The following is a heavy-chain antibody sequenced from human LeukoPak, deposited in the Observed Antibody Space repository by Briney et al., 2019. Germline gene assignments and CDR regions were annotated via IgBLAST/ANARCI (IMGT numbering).Heavy chain of an antibody. J-gene: IGHJ4*02. CDR3: AKDLHIVVVIATRDFDY. CDR1: GFTFSSYA. D-gene: IGHD2-21*01. Sequence: PGGSLRLSCAASGFTFSSYAMSWVRQAPGKGLEWVSAISGSGGSTYYADSVKGRFTISRDNSKNTLYLLMNSLRAEDTAVYYCAKDLHIVVVIATRDFDYWGQGTLVTVSS. CDR2: ISGSGGST. V-gene: IGHV3-23*01.